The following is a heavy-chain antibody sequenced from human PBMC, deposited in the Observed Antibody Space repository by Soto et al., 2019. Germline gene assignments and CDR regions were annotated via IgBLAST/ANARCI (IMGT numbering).Heavy chain of an antibody. CDR2: ISGSGGST. D-gene: IGHD6-19*01. CDR1: ELTFGGYG. CDR3: TRDLGWYHLDY. J-gene: IGHJ4*02. Sequence: PGGLLRRSRRVLELTFGGYGMRWFGKAPGKGLDWVSAISGSGGSTYYADSVKGRFTISRDNSKNTLYLQMNSLRAEDTAVYHCTRDLGWYHLDYWGQGTLVTVSS. V-gene: IGHV3-23*01.